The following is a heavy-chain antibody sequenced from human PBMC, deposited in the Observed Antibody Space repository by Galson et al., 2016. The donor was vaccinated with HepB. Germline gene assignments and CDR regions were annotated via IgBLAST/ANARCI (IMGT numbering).Heavy chain of an antibody. Sequence: CAISGDSVSSNDAAWNWIRQSPSGGLEWLGRTYYRSKWYNDYAVSVKSRIIINPDPSKNQFSLQLNSVTPEDTAVYYWARAPYSNGWYSRYGMDVWGQGTTVTVSS. J-gene: IGHJ6*02. CDR1: GDSVSSNDAA. V-gene: IGHV6-1*01. CDR2: TYYRSKWYN. D-gene: IGHD6-19*01. CDR3: ARAPYSNGWYSRYGMDV.